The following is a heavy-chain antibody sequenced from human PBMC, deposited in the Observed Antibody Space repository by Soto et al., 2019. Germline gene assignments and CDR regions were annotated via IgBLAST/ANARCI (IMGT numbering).Heavy chain of an antibody. CDR1: GFTFSTYA. J-gene: IGHJ4*02. Sequence: GVSLRLSCAASGFTFSTYAMGWVRQAPGKGLEWVSSISSSSSYIYYADSVKGRFTISRDNAKNSLYLQMNSLRAEDTAVYCCARSQAGVAPSHLDYWGQGTRVTVSA. CDR3: ARSQAGVAPSHLDY. D-gene: IGHD3-3*01. CDR2: ISSSSSYI. V-gene: IGHV3-21*01.